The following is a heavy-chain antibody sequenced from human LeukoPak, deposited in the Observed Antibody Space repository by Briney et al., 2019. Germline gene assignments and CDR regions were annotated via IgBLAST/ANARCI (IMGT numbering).Heavy chain of an antibody. CDR1: DYTFTNYG. CDR3: ARDYYDSSGYYYVFAY. CDR2: ICAYNGNT. V-gene: IGHV1-18*01. J-gene: IGHJ4*02. Sequence: ASVKVSCKASDYTFTNYGISWVRQAPGRELEWMGWICAYNGNTNQAQKLQGRVTMTTDTSTRTAYMELRSLRSDDTAVYYCARDYYDSSGYYYVFAYWGQGTLVTVSS. D-gene: IGHD3-22*01.